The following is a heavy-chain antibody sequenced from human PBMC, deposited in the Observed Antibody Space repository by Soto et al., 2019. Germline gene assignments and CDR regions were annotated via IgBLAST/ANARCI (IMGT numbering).Heavy chain of an antibody. J-gene: IGHJ4*02. Sequence: QVQLVESGGGVVQPGRSLRLSCAASGFTFSSYAMHWVRQAPGKGLEWVAVISYDGSNKYYADSVKGRFTISRDNSKNTLYLQMNSLRAEDTAVYYCARVRGKIVVVTYIDYWGQGTLVTVSS. CDR2: ISYDGSNK. V-gene: IGHV3-30-3*01. CDR1: GFTFSSYA. D-gene: IGHD2-21*02. CDR3: ARVRGKIVVVTYIDY.